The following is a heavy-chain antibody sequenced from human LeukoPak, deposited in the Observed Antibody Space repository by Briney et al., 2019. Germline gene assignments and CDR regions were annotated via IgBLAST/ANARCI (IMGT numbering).Heavy chain of an antibody. CDR2: ISTDGSAQ. Sequence: PGGSLRLSCAASGFTFSNAWMSWVRQAPGKAPGKGLECVAVISTDGSAQHYPDSVKGRFAISRDNSKNILYLQLDSLRHEDTALYYCARAGNNGYNEIDNWGQGTLVTVSS. D-gene: IGHD5-12*01. V-gene: IGHV3-30*09. J-gene: IGHJ4*02. CDR3: ARAGNNGYNEIDN. CDR1: GFTFSNAW.